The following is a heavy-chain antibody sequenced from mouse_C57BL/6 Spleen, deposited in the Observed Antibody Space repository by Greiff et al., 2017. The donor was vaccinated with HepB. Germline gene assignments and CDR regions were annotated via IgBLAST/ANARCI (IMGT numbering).Heavy chain of an antibody. D-gene: IGHD2-5*01. CDR1: GYTFTSYW. J-gene: IGHJ3*01. CDR2: IHPNSGST. CDR3: AREGESNFPGFAY. Sequence: VQLQQPGAELVKPGASVKLSCKASGYTFTSYWMHWVKQRPGQGLEWIGMIHPNSGSTNYNEKFKSKATLTVDKSSSTAYMQLSSLTSEDSAVYYCAREGESNFPGFAYWGQGTLVTVSA. V-gene: IGHV1-64*01.